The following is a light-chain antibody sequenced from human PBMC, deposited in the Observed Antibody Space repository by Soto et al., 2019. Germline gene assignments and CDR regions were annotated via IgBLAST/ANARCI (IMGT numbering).Light chain of an antibody. Sequence: FQITQAPVTLPASVGHRVTITFRASQIIINWLAWYQQKPGTAPKLLIYDASSLESGVPARFSGSGSGTEFTLTISSLQPEDIATYYCQQYSTAWTFGQGTKVDNK. CDR3: QQYSTAWT. J-gene: IGKJ1*01. CDR2: DAS. CDR1: QIIINW. V-gene: IGKV1-5*01.